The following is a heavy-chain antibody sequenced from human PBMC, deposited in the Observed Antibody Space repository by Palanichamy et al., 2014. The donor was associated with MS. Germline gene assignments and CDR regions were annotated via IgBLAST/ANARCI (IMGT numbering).Heavy chain of an antibody. D-gene: IGHD2-2*01. Sequence: EVQLLESWGRLGTAWGPLRLSCAASGFTFSSYAMSWVRQAPGKGLEWVSGICGSGGSTYYADSVKGRFTISRDNSKNTLYLQMNSLRAEDTAVYYCAKDRCSSTSCYFDYYYYGIDVWGQGTTVTVSS. CDR3: AKDRCSSTSCYFDYYYYGIDV. J-gene: IGHJ6*02. CDR1: GFTFSSYA. CDR2: ICGSGGST. V-gene: IGHV3-23*01.